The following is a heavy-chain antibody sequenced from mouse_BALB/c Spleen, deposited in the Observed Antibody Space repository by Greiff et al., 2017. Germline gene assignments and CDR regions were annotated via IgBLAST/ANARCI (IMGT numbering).Heavy chain of an antibody. V-gene: IGHV3-8*02. CDR2: ISYSGST. CDR1: GDSITSGY. D-gene: IGHD2-3*01. Sequence: EVKLVESGPSLVKPSQTLSLTCSVTGDSITSGYWNWIRKFPGNKLEYMGYISYSGSTYYNPSLKSRISITRDTSKNQYYLQLNSVTTEDTATYYCARSDGYSWYFDVWGAGTTVTVSS. J-gene: IGHJ1*01. CDR3: ARSDGYSWYFDV.